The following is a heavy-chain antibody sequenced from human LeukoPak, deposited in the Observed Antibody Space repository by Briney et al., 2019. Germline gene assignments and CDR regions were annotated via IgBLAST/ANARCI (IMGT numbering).Heavy chain of an antibody. CDR1: GGSFSGYY. J-gene: IGHJ6*02. D-gene: IGHD5-18*01. CDR2: INHSGST. V-gene: IGHV4-34*01. CDR3: AREDTAMVIRVRSGMDV. Sequence: SETLSLTCAVYGGSFSGYYWSWMRQPPGKGLEWIGEINHSGSTNYNPSLKSRVTISVDTSKNQFSLKLSSVTAADTAVYYCAREDTAMVIRVRSGMDVWGQGTTVTVSS.